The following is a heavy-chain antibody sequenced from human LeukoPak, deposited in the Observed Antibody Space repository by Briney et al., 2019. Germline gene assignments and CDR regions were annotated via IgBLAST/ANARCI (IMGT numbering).Heavy chain of an antibody. V-gene: IGHV4-38-2*02. Sequence: SETLSLTCTVSGYSISSGYYWGWIRQPPGKGLEWIRSIYHSGSTYYNPSLKSRVTISVDTSKNQFSLKLSSVTAADTAVYYCARLQMVRGVRVDYWGQGTLVTVSS. CDR2: IYHSGST. J-gene: IGHJ4*02. D-gene: IGHD3-10*01. CDR1: GYSISSGYY. CDR3: ARLQMVRGVRVDY.